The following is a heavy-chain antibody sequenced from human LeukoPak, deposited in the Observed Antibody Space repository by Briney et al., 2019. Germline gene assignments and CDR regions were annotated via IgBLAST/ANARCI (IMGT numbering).Heavy chain of an antibody. D-gene: IGHD3-10*01. J-gene: IGHJ4*02. V-gene: IGHV3-7*01. CDR1: GFTFSIYT. CDR2: IKTDGSET. Sequence: GGSLRLSCAASGFTFSIYTMNWVRQAPGKGLACVANIKTDGSETYYVDSVKGRFTISRDNAKNSLFLQMNSLRAEDTAIYYCVSAIRGSPIDYWGQGTLVSVPS. CDR3: VSAIRGSPIDY.